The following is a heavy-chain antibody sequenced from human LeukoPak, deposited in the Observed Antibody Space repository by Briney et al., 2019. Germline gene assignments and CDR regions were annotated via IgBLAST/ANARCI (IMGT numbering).Heavy chain of an antibody. CDR2: IKQDGSEK. V-gene: IGHV3-7*01. CDR3: AKVGSYYYDSSGPFDY. D-gene: IGHD3-22*01. J-gene: IGHJ4*02. CDR1: GFTFSSYW. Sequence: GGSLRLSCAASGFTFSSYWMSWVRQAPGKGLEWVANIKQDGSEKYYVDSVKGRFTISRDNAKNSLYLQMNSLRAEDTAVYYCAKVGSYYYDSSGPFDYWGQGTLVTVSS.